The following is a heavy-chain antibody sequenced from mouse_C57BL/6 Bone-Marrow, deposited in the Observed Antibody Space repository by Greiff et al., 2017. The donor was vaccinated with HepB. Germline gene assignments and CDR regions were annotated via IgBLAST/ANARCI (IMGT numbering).Heavy chain of an antibody. J-gene: IGHJ4*01. CDR1: GYTFTSHW. CDR2: IFPGSGST. D-gene: IGHD2-2*01. CDR3: ARLGGYDLYYAMDY. Sequence: QVQLQQSGPELVRPGASVKISCKAPGYTFTSHWMQWVRQRPGQGLEWIGEIFPGSGSTYYNEKFKGKATLAVDTSSSTDYMQLSSLTSEDAAVYFCARLGGYDLYYAMDYWGQGTSVTVSS. V-gene: IGHV1-56*01.